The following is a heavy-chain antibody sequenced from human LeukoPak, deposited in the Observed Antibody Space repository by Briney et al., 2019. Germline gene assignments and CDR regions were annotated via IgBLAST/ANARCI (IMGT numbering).Heavy chain of an antibody. CDR3: ARAFKSTGYCSSTSCLGLAWFDP. D-gene: IGHD2-2*01. Sequence: SETLSLTCTVSGGSISSGGYYWSWIRQPPGKGLEWIGYIYHSGSTYYNPSLKSRVTISVDRSKNQFSLKLSSVTAADTAVYYCARAFKSTGYCSSTSCLGLAWFDPWGQGTLVTVSS. J-gene: IGHJ5*02. CDR2: IYHSGST. CDR1: GGSISSGGYY. V-gene: IGHV4-30-2*01.